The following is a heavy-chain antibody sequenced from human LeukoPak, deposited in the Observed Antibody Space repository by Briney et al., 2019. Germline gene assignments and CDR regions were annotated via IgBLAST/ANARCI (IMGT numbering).Heavy chain of an antibody. CDR3: ARGAEMYYYGSGSYYGHDAFDI. V-gene: IGHV1-69*13. J-gene: IGHJ3*02. D-gene: IGHD3-10*01. CDR1: GGTFSSYA. Sequence: EASVKVSCKASGGTFSSYAISWVRQAPGQGLEWMGGIIPIFGTANYAQKFQGRVTITADESTSTAYVELSSLRSEDTAVYYCARGAEMYYYGSGSYYGHDAFDIWGQGTMVTVSS. CDR2: IIPIFGTA.